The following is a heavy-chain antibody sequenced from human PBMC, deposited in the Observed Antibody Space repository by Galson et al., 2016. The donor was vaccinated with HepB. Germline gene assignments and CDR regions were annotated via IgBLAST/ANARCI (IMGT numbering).Heavy chain of an antibody. V-gene: IGHV3-7*05. J-gene: IGHJ3*02. D-gene: IGHD2-8*01. CDR2: IKEDGSDK. CDR3: ARDADYQNTNAHYDVFDI. CDR1: GFTFSSSS. Sequence: SLRLSCAGSGFTFSSSSMDWVRQAPGEGLEWVAKIKEDGSDKYYVDSVKGRFTISRDNAKNSLYLQMNSLRAEDTAVYYCARDADYQNTNAHYDVFDIWGQGTMVTVSS.